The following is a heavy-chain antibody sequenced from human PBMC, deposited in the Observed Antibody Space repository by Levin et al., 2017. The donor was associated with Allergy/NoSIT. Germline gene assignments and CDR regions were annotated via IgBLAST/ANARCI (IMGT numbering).Heavy chain of an antibody. V-gene: IGHV3-30*18. CDR1: GFTFSSYG. CDR2: ISYDGSNK. Sequence: PGGSLRLSCAASGFTFSSYGMHWVRQAPGKGLEWVAVISYDGSNKYYADSVKGRFTISRDNSKNTLYLQMNSLRAEDTAVYYCAKEEDTGPEPPHWFDPWGQGTLVTVSS. CDR3: AKEEDTGPEPPHWFDP. D-gene: IGHD1-14*01. J-gene: IGHJ5*02.